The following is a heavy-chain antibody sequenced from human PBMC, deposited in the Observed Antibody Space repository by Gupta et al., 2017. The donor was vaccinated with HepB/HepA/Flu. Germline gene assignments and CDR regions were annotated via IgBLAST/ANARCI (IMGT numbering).Heavy chain of an antibody. CDR3: VRDKTSGAGTGFDH. CDR2: ISWNRRRI. Sequence: EVQLVESGGGLVQPGRSLRLSCSASGFIFEDYAMQWVRQVPGKGLKWGAGISWNRRRIDYADSVKGRFTISRDDVKKSLYLEMNSLRPEDTALYYCVRDKTSGAGTGFDHGGQGTLVTVSS. D-gene: IGHD6-19*01. J-gene: IGHJ4*02. CDR1: GFIFEDYA. V-gene: IGHV3-9*01.